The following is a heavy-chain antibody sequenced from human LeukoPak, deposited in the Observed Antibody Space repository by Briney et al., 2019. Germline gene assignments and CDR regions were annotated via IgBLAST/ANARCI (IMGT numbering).Heavy chain of an antibody. CDR2: MNPNSGNT. V-gene: IGHV1-8*01. CDR3: ARAPPARRYCSSTSCYPNRFDP. Sequence: ASVKVSCKASGYTFTSYDINWVRQATGQGFEWMGWMNPNSGNTGYAQKFQGRVTMTRNTSISTAYMELSSLRSEDTAVYYCARAPPARRYCSSTSCYPNRFDPWGQGTLVTVSS. CDR1: GYTFTSYD. D-gene: IGHD2-2*01. J-gene: IGHJ5*02.